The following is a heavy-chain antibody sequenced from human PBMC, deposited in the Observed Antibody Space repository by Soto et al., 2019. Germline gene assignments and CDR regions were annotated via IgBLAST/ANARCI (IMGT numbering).Heavy chain of an antibody. D-gene: IGHD3-3*01. CDR3: ARSNTYYDFWSGYPEPQYDY. J-gene: IGHJ4*02. V-gene: IGHV3-66*01. CDR2: IQSGGPT. CDR1: GFTVSSKY. Sequence: GGSLRLSCAASGFTVSSKYMSWVRQAPGKGLEWVSLIQSGGPTYYADSVKGRFTISRDNSKNTLHLQMNSLRAEDTAVYYCARSNTYYDFWSGYPEPQYDYWGQGTLVTVSS.